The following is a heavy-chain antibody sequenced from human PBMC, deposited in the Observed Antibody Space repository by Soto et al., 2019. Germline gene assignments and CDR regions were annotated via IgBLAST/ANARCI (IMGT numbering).Heavy chain of an antibody. CDR3: VHVCPYARDWYGGTEYFQH. CDR2: IFWNEDK. J-gene: IGHJ1*01. Sequence: QITLKESGPTLVNPTQPLTLTCTFSGFSLTTPGVGVGWVRQPPGKALEWLALIFWNEDKRYSPSLKRRLTIPKNTSSTQVVLAVTSMDPGDTATYNCVHVCPYARDWYGGTEYFQHWGQGTLVTVSS. V-gene: IGHV2-5*01. D-gene: IGHD3-10*01. CDR1: GFSLTTPGVG.